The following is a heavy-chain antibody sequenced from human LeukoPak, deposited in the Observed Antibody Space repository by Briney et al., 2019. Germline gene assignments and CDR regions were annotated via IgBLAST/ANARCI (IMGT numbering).Heavy chain of an antibody. Sequence: ASVTVSFKASGYTFTSYAMNWVRQAPGQGLEWMGWINTNTGNPTYPQGFTGRFVFSLDTSVSTAYLQISSLKAEDTAVYYCARDGMGPLDPITMVRGVIITGFDPYFDYWGQGTLVTVSS. V-gene: IGHV7-4-1*02. CDR3: ARDGMGPLDPITMVRGVIITGFDPYFDY. D-gene: IGHD3-10*01. CDR2: INTNTGNP. J-gene: IGHJ4*02. CDR1: GYTFTSYA.